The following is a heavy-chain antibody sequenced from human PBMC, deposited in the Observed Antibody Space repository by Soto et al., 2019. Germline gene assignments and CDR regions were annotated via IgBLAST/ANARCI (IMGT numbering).Heavy chain of an antibody. CDR1: GGSISSSNW. Sequence: ASETLSLTCAVSGGSISSSNWWSWVRQPPGKGLEWIGEIYHSGSTNYNPSLKSRVTISVDKSKNQFSLKLSSVTAADTAVYYCARDDYDSSGRFDPWGQGTLVTVSS. CDR2: IYHSGST. V-gene: IGHV4-4*02. D-gene: IGHD3-22*01. J-gene: IGHJ5*02. CDR3: ARDDYDSSGRFDP.